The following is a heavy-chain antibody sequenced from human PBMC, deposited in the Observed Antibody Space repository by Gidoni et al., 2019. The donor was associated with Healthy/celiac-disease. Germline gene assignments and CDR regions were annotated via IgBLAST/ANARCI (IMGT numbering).Heavy chain of an antibody. CDR3: ARGPRYLAAAGKVDP. D-gene: IGHD6-13*01. V-gene: IGHV1-18*01. J-gene: IGHJ5*02. CDR2: ISAYNGNT. CDR1: GYTFTSNG. Sequence: QVHLVQSGAEVKMPAASVTVACQASGYTFTSNGISWVRQAPGQGLQCMGWISAYNGNTNYAQKLQGRVTMTTDTSTSTAYMELRSLRSDDTAVYYCARGPRYLAAAGKVDPWGQGTLVTVSS.